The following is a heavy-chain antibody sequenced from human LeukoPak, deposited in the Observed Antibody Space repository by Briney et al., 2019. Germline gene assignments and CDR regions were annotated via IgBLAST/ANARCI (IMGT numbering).Heavy chain of an antibody. V-gene: IGHV4-59*08. CDR2: IYYSGST. CDR3: ARPMVRGVNDALDI. J-gene: IGHJ3*02. Sequence: SETLSLTCTVSGGSISSYYWSWIRQPPGKGLEWIGYIYYSGSTNYNPSLKSRVTISVDTSKNQFSLKLSSATAADTAVYFCARPMVRGVNDALDIWGQGTMVTVSS. CDR1: GGSISSYY. D-gene: IGHD3-10*01.